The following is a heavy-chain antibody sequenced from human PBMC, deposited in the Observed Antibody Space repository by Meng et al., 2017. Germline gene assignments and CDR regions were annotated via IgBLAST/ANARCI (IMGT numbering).Heavy chain of an antibody. V-gene: IGHV3-53*01. J-gene: IGHJ4*02. CDR1: GFTVSSNY. CDR3: ARDYGDHLGFDY. Sequence: VELVGPGGGLLQPGGSLRLSCAASGFTVSSNYMSWVRQAPGKGLEWVSVIYSGGSTYYADSVKGRFTISRDNSKNTLYLQMNSLRAEDTAVYYCARDYGDHLGFDYWGQGTLVTVSS. CDR2: IYSGGST. D-gene: IGHD4-17*01.